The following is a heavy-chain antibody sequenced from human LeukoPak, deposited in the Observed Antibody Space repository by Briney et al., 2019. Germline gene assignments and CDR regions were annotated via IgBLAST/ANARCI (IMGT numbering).Heavy chain of an antibody. V-gene: IGHV3-23*01. CDR3: AKDRYSYGFLDY. D-gene: IGHD5-18*01. CDR2: ISGSGGST. CDR1: GFTFSSYA. Sequence: GSLRLSCAASGFTFSSYAMSWVRQAPGKGLEWVSAISGSGGSTYYADSVKGRFTISRDNSKNTLYLQMNSLRAEDTAVYYCAKDRYSYGFLDYWGQGTLVTVSS. J-gene: IGHJ4*02.